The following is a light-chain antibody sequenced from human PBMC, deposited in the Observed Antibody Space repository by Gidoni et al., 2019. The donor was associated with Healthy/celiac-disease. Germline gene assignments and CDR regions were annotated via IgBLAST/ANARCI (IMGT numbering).Light chain of an antibody. Sequence: EIVMTQSPATLSLSPGERATLSCRASQSVSSSYLSWYQPKPGPSPRLLISGASTRATAIPARFSGSGSGTDFTLTSSRLQPDDFAFYYRQHDYTLPWTFGQGTKVEIK. CDR2: GAS. J-gene: IGKJ1*01. CDR3: QHDYTLPWT. V-gene: IGKV3D-7*01. CDR1: QSVSSSY.